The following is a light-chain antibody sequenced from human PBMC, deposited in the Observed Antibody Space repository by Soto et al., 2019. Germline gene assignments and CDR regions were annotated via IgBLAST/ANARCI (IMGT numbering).Light chain of an antibody. V-gene: IGLV2-8*01. CDR2: EVS. J-gene: IGLJ2*01. CDR3: KSFAVGNNLV. CDR1: SSDVGGYNS. Sequence: QSALTQPPSASGSPGQSVTISCTGTSSDVGGYNSVSWYQQHPGKAPNLMIYEVSKRPSGVPDHFSGSKSGNTASLTVSGLQAEDEADYYCKSFAVGNNLVFGGGTKLTVL.